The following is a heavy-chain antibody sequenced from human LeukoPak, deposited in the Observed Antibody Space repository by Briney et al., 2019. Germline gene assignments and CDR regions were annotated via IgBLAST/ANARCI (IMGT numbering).Heavy chain of an antibody. V-gene: IGHV3-7*01. Sequence: PGGSLRLSCAASGFTFSSYWMSWVRQAPGKGLEWVANIKQDGSEKYYVDSVKGRFTTSRDNAKNSLYLQMNSLRAEDTAVYYCARDLAYSSSSGRYYYYGMDVWGQGTTVTVSS. CDR2: IKQDGSEK. CDR3: ARDLAYSSSSGRYYYYGMDV. J-gene: IGHJ6*02. CDR1: GFTFSSYW. D-gene: IGHD6-6*01.